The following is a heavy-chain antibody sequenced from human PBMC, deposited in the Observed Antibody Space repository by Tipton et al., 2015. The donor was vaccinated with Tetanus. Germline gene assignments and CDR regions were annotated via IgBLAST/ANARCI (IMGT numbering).Heavy chain of an antibody. CDR3: AKDHHDCGGDCYYLDY. CDR2: ISGSGVST. CDR1: GFTFSSCA. D-gene: IGHD2-21*02. V-gene: IGHV3-23*01. Sequence: SLRLSCAASGFTFSSCAMSWVRQAPGKGLEWVSAISGSGVSTYYADSVKGRFTISRDNSKNTVHLQMNSLRAEDTAVYYCAKDHHDCGGDCYYLDYWGQGTLVTVSS. J-gene: IGHJ4*02.